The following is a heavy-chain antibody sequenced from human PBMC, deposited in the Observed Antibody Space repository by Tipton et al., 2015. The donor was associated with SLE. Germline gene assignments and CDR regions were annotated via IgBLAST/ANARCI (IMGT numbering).Heavy chain of an antibody. CDR3: ARDDSWSNDY. V-gene: IGHV1-46*01. D-gene: IGHD1/OR15-1a*01. CDR1: GYTFTSYY. J-gene: IGHJ4*01. Sequence: QVQLVQSGAEVKKPGASVKVSCKASGYTFTSYYMHWVRQAPGQGLEWMGIINPSGDTTTYAQRFQGRVTMTRDTSTRTVYMELSSLRSEDTAVYYCARDDSWSNDYWGQGTLVTVSS. CDR2: INPSGDTT.